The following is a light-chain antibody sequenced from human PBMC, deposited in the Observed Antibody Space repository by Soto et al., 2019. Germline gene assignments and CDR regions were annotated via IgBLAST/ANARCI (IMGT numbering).Light chain of an antibody. V-gene: IGKV3-15*01. CDR2: GAI. J-gene: IGKJ1*01. Sequence: EIVMTQSPAPLSVSPEDRVTLSCRASQKVRRNIAWYQQKPGQAHSLLIFGAITRDAGIPARLRGSGSGTEFTLTISSLQSEDSAIYYCQHYNVWPPWAFGQGNKV. CDR1: QKVRRN. CDR3: QHYNVWPPWA.